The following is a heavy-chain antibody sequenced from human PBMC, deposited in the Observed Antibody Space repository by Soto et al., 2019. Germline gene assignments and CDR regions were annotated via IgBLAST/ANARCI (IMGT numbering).Heavy chain of an antibody. CDR2: IFSNDEK. J-gene: IGHJ4*02. Sequence: SGPTLVNPTETLTLTCTVSGFSLSNARMGVSWIRQPPGKALEWLAHIFSNDEKSYSTSLKSRLTISKDTSKSQVVLTMTNMDPVDTATYYCARIRVMVEQQLDKIDYWGQGTLGTVSS. V-gene: IGHV2-26*01. CDR1: GFSLSNARMG. D-gene: IGHD6-13*01. CDR3: ARIRVMVEQQLDKIDY.